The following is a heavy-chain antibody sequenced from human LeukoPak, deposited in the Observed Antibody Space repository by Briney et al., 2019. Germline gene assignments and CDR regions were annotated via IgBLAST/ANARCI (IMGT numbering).Heavy chain of an antibody. CDR2: ISYDGSNK. CDR3: AKVVNRWFGEFQFDY. CDR1: GFTFSSYA. Sequence: GGSLRLSCAASGFTFSSYAMSWVRQAPGKGLEWVAVISYDGSNKYYADPVKGRFTISRDNSKNTLYLQMNSLRAEDTAVYYCAKVVNRWFGEFQFDYWGQGTLVTVSS. V-gene: IGHV3-30*18. J-gene: IGHJ4*02. D-gene: IGHD3-10*01.